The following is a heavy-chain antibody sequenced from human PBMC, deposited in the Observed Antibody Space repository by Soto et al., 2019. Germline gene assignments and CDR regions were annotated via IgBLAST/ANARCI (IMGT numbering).Heavy chain of an antibody. D-gene: IGHD4-17*01. J-gene: IGHJ5*01. CDR3: ARPRDDSGDHFWWFDP. CDR2: IYYSGST. V-gene: IGHV4-39*01. CDR1: GGSISSSNYY. Sequence: SETLSLTCTVSGGSISSSNYYWGWIRQPPGKGLEWIGSIYYSGSTYYNPSLKSRVTISVDTSKNQFSLKLSSVTAADTAVYYCARPRDDSGDHFWWFDPWGQGTLVTVSS.